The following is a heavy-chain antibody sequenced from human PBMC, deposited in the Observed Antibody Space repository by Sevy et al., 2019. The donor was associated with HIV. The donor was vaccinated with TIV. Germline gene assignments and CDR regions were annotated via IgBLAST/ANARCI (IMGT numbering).Heavy chain of an antibody. CDR1: GFTFSSYS. Sequence: GGSLRLSCAASGFTFSSYSMNWVRQAPGKGLEWVSSISSGSTYIYYVDSVKGRFTISRDNAKNSLYLQMTSLRAEDTAVYYCASDRGVGTSSYGMDVWGQGTTVTVSS. CDR2: ISSGSTYI. D-gene: IGHD1-26*01. V-gene: IGHV3-21*01. CDR3: ASDRGVGTSSYGMDV. J-gene: IGHJ6*02.